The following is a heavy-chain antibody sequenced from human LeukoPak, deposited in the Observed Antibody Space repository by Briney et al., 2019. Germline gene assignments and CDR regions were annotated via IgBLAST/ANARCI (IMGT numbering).Heavy chain of an antibody. CDR1: GFTFSSYS. Sequence: PGGSLRLSCAASGFTFSSYSMNWVRQAPGKGLEWVSSISSSSSYIYYADSVKGRFTISRDNAKNSLYLQMNSLRAEDTAVYYCATERRMINAFDIWGQGTMVTVSS. CDR2: ISSSSSYI. V-gene: IGHV3-21*01. J-gene: IGHJ3*02. CDR3: ATERRMINAFDI. D-gene: IGHD3-22*01.